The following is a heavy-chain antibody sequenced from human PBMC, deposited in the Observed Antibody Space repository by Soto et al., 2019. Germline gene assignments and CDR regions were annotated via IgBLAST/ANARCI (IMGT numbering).Heavy chain of an antibody. CDR2: IYTSGST. Sequence: SETLSLTCTVSGGSISSYYWSWIRQPAGKGLEWIGRIYTSGSTNYNPSLKSRVTMSVDTSKNQFSLKLSSVTAADTAVYYCARISSVDPYGYVNGGLDVWGQGTTVTVSS. CDR3: ARISSVDPYGYVNGGLDV. J-gene: IGHJ6*02. V-gene: IGHV4-4*07. CDR1: GGSISSYY. D-gene: IGHD5-18*01.